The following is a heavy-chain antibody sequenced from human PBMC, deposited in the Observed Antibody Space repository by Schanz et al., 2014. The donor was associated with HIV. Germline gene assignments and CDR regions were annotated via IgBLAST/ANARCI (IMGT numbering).Heavy chain of an antibody. CDR3: ARSQKGTSCCSPLDF. CDR1: GFTFRDSV. V-gene: IGHV3-7*01. D-gene: IGHD2-2*01. Sequence: VQLVESGGGLVQPGGSLRLSCAASGFTFRDSVVSWVRQAPGKGLEWVANIKQDGSVKSYPDSVQGRFTVSRDNSKNRVFLQMNSLSTEDAAVYHCARSQKGTSCCSPLDFWGQGTPVTV. CDR2: IKQDGSVK. J-gene: IGHJ4*02.